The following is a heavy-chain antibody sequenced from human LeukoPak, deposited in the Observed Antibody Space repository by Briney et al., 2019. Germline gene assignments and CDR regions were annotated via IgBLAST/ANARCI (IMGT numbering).Heavy chain of an antibody. V-gene: IGHV3-49*04. Sequence: SGGSLRLSCTASGFTFGDYAMSWVRQAPGKGLEWVGFIRSKAYGGTTEYAASVKGRFTISRDDSKSIAYLQMNSLKTEDTAVYYCTFSNYDFWSGYYDYWGQGTLVTVSS. J-gene: IGHJ4*02. D-gene: IGHD3-3*01. CDR1: GFTFGDYA. CDR3: TFSNYDFWSGYYDY. CDR2: IRSKAYGGTT.